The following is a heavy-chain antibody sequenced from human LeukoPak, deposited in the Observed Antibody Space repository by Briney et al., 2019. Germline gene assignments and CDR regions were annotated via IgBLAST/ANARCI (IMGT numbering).Heavy chain of an antibody. CDR3: ARGHYSSGVDY. J-gene: IGHJ4*02. CDR2: ISSSGSTK. Sequence: GGSLRLSCATSGFTFSSDSFNWVRQAPGKGLEWVSYISSSGSTKYYADSVKGRFTISRDNAKNSLYLQMNSLRAEDTAVYYCARGHYSSGVDYWGQGTLVTVSS. V-gene: IGHV3-48*04. CDR1: GFTFSSDS. D-gene: IGHD6-19*01.